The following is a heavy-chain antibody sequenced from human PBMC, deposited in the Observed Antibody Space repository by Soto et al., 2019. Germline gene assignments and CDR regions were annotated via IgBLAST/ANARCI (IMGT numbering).Heavy chain of an antibody. CDR3: ARDPGIAVSIYYYGMDV. J-gene: IGHJ6*02. CDR1: GFTFSSYG. V-gene: IGHV3-33*01. CDR2: IWYDGSNK. D-gene: IGHD6-19*01. Sequence: GGSLRLSCSASGFTFSSYGMHWVRPAPGKGLEWVAVIWYDGSNKYYAGSVKGRFTISRDNSKNMLYLQMNSLRAEDTAVYYCARDPGIAVSIYYYGMDVWGQGTTVTVSS.